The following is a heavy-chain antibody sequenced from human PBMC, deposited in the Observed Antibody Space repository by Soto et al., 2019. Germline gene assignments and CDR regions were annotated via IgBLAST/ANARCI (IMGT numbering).Heavy chain of an antibody. D-gene: IGHD1-1*01. CDR3: AGEALERRNAYDI. V-gene: IGHV3-74*01. CDR1: GFTFSSYW. J-gene: IGHJ3*02. Sequence: EVQLVESGGGLVQPGGSLRLSCAASGFTFSSYWMHWVRQAPGKGLVWVSSINSDGSSTSYADSVKGRFTISRDNAKNTLYLQINSLSAEDTAVYYCAGEALERRNAYDIWGQGTMVTVSS. CDR2: INSDGSST.